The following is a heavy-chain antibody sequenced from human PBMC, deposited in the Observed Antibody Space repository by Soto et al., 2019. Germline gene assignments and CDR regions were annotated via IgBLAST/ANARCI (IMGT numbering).Heavy chain of an antibody. D-gene: IGHD1-26*01. V-gene: IGHV3-15*01. CDR2: IKSKTDGGTT. J-gene: IGHJ6*02. CDR1: GFTFSNAW. Sequence: GGSLRLSCAASGFTFSNAWMSWVRQAPGKGLEWVGRIKSKTDGGTTDYAAPVKGRFTISRDESKNTLYLQMNSLKTEDTAVYYCTTSGATQGNYYYYGMDVWGQRTTVTVSS. CDR3: TTSGATQGNYYYYGMDV.